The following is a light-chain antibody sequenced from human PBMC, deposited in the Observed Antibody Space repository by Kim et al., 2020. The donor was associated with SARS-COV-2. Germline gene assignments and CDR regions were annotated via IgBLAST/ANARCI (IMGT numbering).Light chain of an antibody. J-gene: IGLJ3*02. CDR1: SSDVGTYNY. V-gene: IGLV2-8*01. CDR3: ASYAGNYNWV. Sequence: QSALTQPPSASGSPGQSVTISCTGTSSDVGTYNYVSWYQQYPGKAPRLMIYAVTERPSGVPDRFSASKSGNTASLTVSGLQAEDEADYYCASYAGNYNWVFGGWTQLTVL. CDR2: AVT.